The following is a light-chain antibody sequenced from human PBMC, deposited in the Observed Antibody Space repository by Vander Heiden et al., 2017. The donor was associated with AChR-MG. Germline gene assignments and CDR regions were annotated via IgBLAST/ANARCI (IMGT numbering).Light chain of an antibody. CDR3: QQYDSSATWT. V-gene: IGKV3-20*01. J-gene: IGKJ1*01. Sequence: EIALTQSPCTLSLSPGERATLTCPASQTVRSSYLAWYQQKPREAPRLLIYGASTRATGIPDRFSGSGSGTDFTLTISRLEPEDFAVYYCQQYDSSATWTFGQGTKVEIK. CDR1: QTVRSSY. CDR2: GAS.